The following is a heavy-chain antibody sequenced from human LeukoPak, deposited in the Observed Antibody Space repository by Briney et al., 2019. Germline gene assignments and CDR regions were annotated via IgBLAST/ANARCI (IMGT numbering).Heavy chain of an antibody. CDR1: GGSISSYY. J-gene: IGHJ3*02. CDR3: ARLNGVGATPLVRSTFDI. V-gene: IGHV4-59*08. CDR2: IYYSGST. D-gene: IGHD1-26*01. Sequence: SETLSLTCTVSGGSISSYYWSWIRQPPGKGLEWIGYIYYSGSTNYNPSLKSRVTISVDTSKNQFSLKLSSVTAADTAVYYCARLNGVGATPLVRSTFDIWGQGTMVTVSS.